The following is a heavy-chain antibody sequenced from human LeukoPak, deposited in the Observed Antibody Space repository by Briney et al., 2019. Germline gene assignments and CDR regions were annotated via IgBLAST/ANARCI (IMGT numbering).Heavy chain of an antibody. Sequence: PSETLSLTCTVSGGSISSYYWSWIRQPPGKGLEWIGYTYYSGSTNYNPSLKSRVTISVDTSKNQFSLKLSSVTAADTAVYYCARHVRSGSYAFDIWGQGTMVTVSS. D-gene: IGHD1-26*01. CDR3: ARHVRSGSYAFDI. J-gene: IGHJ3*02. V-gene: IGHV4-59*08. CDR2: TYYSGST. CDR1: GGSISSYY.